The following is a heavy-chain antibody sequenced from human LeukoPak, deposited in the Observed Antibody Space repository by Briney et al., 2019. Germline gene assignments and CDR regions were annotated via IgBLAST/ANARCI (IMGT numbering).Heavy chain of an antibody. Sequence: ASVKVSCKASGYTFTSYYMHWVRQAPGQGLEWMGWINPNSGGTNYAQKFQGRVTMTRDTSISTAYMELSRLRSDDTAVYYCARPTGRLKAFDIWGQGTMVTVSS. CDR3: ARPTGRLKAFDI. CDR2: INPNSGGT. D-gene: IGHD5-12*01. V-gene: IGHV1-2*02. CDR1: GYTFTSYY. J-gene: IGHJ3*02.